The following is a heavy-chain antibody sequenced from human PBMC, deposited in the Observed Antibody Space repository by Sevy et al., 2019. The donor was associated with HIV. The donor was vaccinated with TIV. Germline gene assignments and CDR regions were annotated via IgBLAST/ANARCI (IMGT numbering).Heavy chain of an antibody. J-gene: IGHJ3*02. D-gene: IGHD4-17*01. V-gene: IGHV3-53*01. CDR3: ARQTTVQDAFDI. Sequence: GGSLRLSCAASGFTVSRNYMSWVRQAPGKGLEWVSVIYSGGDTYYADSVKGRFTISRDNSKNTVSLQMNSLRAEDTALYYWARQTTVQDAFDIWGQGTMVTVSS. CDR1: GFTVSRNY. CDR2: IYSGGDT.